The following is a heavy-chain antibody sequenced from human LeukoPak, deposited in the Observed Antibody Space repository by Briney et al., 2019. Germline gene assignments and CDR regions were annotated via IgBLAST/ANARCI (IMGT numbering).Heavy chain of an antibody. CDR2: IYTSGST. D-gene: IGHD3-10*01. Sequence: PSETLSLTCTVSGGSISSGRNYWTWIRQPAGKGLEWIGRIYTSGSTNYNPSLKSRVTISVDTSKNQFSLKLSSVTAADTAVYYCARHLFRSGHVDVWGKGTTVTVSS. CDR1: GGSISSGRNY. J-gene: IGHJ6*04. CDR3: ARHLFRSGHVDV. V-gene: IGHV4-61*02.